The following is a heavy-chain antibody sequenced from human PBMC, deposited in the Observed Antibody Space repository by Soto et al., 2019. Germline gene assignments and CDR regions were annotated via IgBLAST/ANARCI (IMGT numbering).Heavy chain of an antibody. CDR3: AKEQDIVVVVAATLYMDV. V-gene: IGHV3-30*18. J-gene: IGHJ6*03. CDR1: GFTFSSYG. D-gene: IGHD2-15*01. CDR2: ISYDGSNK. Sequence: VQLVESGGGVVQPGRSLRLSCAASGFTFSSYGMHWVRQAPGKGLEWVAVISYDGSNKYYADSVKGRFTISRDNSKNTLYLQMNSLRAEDTAVYYCAKEQDIVVVVAATLYMDVWGKGTTVTVSS.